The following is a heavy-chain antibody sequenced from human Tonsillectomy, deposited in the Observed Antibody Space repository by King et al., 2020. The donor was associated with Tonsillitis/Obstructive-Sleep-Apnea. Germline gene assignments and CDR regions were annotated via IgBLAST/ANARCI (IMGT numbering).Heavy chain of an antibody. Sequence: VQLVESGGGVVQPGRSLRLSCAASGFTFSNYGMHWVRQAPGKGLEWVAVISYDGSTTYYADSVKGRFTISRDNSKSTLFLQMNSLRAEDTALYYCAREAFGEGSQCVEAFDIWGQGTMVTVSS. CDR2: ISYDGSTT. CDR1: GFTFSNYG. CDR3: AREAFGEGSQCVEAFDI. J-gene: IGHJ3*02. V-gene: IGHV3-30*03. D-gene: IGHD3-10*01.